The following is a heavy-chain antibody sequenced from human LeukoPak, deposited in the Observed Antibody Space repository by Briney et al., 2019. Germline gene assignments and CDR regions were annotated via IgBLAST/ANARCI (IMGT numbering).Heavy chain of an antibody. V-gene: IGHV3-7*01. J-gene: IGHJ6*02. D-gene: IGHD3-10*01. Sequence: GGSLRLSCAASGFTFSSYWMSWARQAPGKGLEWVANIKQDGSEKYYVDSVKGRFTISRDNAKNSLYLQMNSLRAEDTAVYYCAREGSITMVRGVYLYYGMDVWGQGTTVTVSS. CDR2: IKQDGSEK. CDR1: GFTFSSYW. CDR3: AREGSITMVRGVYLYYGMDV.